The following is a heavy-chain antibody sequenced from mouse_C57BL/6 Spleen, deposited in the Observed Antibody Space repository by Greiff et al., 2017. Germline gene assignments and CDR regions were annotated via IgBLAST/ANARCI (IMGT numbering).Heavy chain of an antibody. CDR2: IYPGDGDT. Sequence: QVQLKESGAELVKPGASVKISCKASGYAFSSYWMNWVKQRPGKGLEWIGQIYPGDGDTNYNGKFKGKATLTADKSSSTAYMQLSSLTSEDSAVYFCARQRNMVTTWWYFDVWGTGTTVTVSS. V-gene: IGHV1-80*01. J-gene: IGHJ1*03. D-gene: IGHD2-2*01. CDR1: GYAFSSYW. CDR3: ARQRNMVTTWWYFDV.